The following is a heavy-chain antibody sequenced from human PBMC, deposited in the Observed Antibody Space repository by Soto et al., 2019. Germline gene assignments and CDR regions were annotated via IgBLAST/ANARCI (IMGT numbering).Heavy chain of an antibody. CDR2: ISPIFGTA. Sequence: SVKFSCQASVGTFSSYAISWVRHAPGQGLEWMGGISPIFGTANYSQKFQGRVTITADESTSTAYMELSSLRSEDTAVYYCARNFPYYYDSSSWGQGTLVTVSS. J-gene: IGHJ5*02. V-gene: IGHV1-69*13. CDR3: ARNFPYYYDSSS. CDR1: VGTFSSYA. D-gene: IGHD3-22*01.